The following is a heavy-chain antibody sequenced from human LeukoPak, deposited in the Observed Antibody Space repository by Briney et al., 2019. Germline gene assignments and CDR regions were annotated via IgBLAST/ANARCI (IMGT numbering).Heavy chain of an antibody. Sequence: KPSETLSLTCAVSGYSISSGYYWGWIRQPPGKGLEWIGSIYHSGSTYYNPSLKSRVTISVDTSNNQFSLKLSSVTAADTAVYYCARLGVVPAAISIDYWGQGTLVTVSS. CDR3: ARLGVVPAAISIDY. CDR2: IYHSGST. J-gene: IGHJ4*02. CDR1: GYSISSGYY. D-gene: IGHD2-2*02. V-gene: IGHV4-38-2*01.